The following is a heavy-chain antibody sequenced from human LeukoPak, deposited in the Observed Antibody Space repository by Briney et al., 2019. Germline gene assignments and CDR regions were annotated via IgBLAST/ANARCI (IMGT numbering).Heavy chain of an antibody. CDR1: GYSISSGYY. J-gene: IGHJ4*02. CDR3: VRDLRGDYYDTKGGINY. Sequence: PSETLSLTCTASGYSISSGYYWGWIRRPPGKGLEWIGSIYHSRNTYSNPSFKSRLTISVDTSKNLFSLRLSSVTAADTAVYYCVRDLRGDYYDTKGGINYWGQGTLVTVSS. D-gene: IGHD3-22*01. CDR2: IYHSRNT. V-gene: IGHV4-38-2*02.